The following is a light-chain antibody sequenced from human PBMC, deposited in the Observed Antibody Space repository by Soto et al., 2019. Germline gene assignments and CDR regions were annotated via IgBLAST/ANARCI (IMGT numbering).Light chain of an antibody. J-gene: IGKJ1*01. CDR2: GAS. CDR3: QQYTDLPRT. V-gene: IGKV3D-15*01. CDR1: QSISIG. Sequence: EIVMTQSPATLSVSPGETATLSCRASQSISIGLAWYRQKPGQAPRLLIYGASNRATGIPDRFSGSGSGTDLTLTISRLEPEDFEVYYCQQYTDLPRTFGQGTKVDIK.